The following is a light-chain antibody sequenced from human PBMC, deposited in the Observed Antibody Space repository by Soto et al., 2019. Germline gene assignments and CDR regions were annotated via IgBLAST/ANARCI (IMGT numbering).Light chain of an antibody. CDR1: QSVSSSY. CDR3: QQYGSPPWT. Sequence: EIVLTQSPGTLSLSPCERAALSFSASQSVSSSYLAWYQQKPGQAPRLLIYGASSRATGIPDRFSGSGSGTDFTLTISRLEPEDFAVYYCQQYGSPPWTFGQGTKVDIK. J-gene: IGKJ1*01. CDR2: GAS. V-gene: IGKV3-20*01.